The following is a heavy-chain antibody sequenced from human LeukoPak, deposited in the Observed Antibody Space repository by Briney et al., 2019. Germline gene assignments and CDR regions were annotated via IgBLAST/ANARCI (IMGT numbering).Heavy chain of an antibody. J-gene: IGHJ4*02. CDR3: ARGLRYYDSSHSYYFDY. D-gene: IGHD3-22*01. Sequence: GASVKVSCKXSGYTFTGYYMHWVRQAPRQGLEWMGRINPNSGGTNYAQKFQGRVTMTRDTSISTAYMELSRLRSDDTAVYYCARGLRYYDSSHSYYFDYWGQGTLVTVSS. V-gene: IGHV1-2*06. CDR2: INPNSGGT. CDR1: GYTFTGYY.